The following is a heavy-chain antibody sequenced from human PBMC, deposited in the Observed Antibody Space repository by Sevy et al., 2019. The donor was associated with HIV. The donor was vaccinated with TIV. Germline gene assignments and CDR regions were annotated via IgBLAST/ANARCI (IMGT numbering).Heavy chain of an antibody. CDR2: IIPVFGSA. V-gene: IGHV1-69*13. J-gene: IGHJ6*02. CDR1: GDTFGNYA. Sequence: ASVKVSCKASGDTFGNYAIAWVRQAPGQGLEWVGGIIPVFGSANSAQKFQDRVTITADVSTSTAYMELRRLRSVDTAVYHCARSNPDGYNYSYYYGMDVWGQGTTVTVSS. CDR3: ARSNPDGYNYSYYYGMDV. D-gene: IGHD5-12*01.